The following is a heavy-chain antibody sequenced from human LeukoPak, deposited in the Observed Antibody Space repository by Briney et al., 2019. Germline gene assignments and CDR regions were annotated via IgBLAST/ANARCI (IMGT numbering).Heavy chain of an antibody. CDR1: GFSFGAYS. V-gene: IGHV3-21*04. CDR2: ISSRSSNI. CDR3: ARDSGSYLQPTDY. D-gene: IGHD1-26*01. Sequence: GGSLRLSCAASGFSFGAYSMNWVRQAPGKGLEWVSSISSRSSNIYYADSMKGRFTVSRDNAKNSLYLQMNSLRAKDTAVYHCARDSGSYLQPTDYWGQGTLVTVSS. J-gene: IGHJ4*02.